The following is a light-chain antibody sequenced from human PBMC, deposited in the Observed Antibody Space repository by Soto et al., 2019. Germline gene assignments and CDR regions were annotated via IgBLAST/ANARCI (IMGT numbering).Light chain of an antibody. CDR3: SSYTITGSVI. V-gene: IGLV2-14*01. Sequence: QSALTQPASVSGSPGQSITISCTGTSSDVGAYNYVSWYQHYPGKAPKLMIYEVSNRPSGVSNRFSGSKSGNTASLTISGLQAEDEADYYCSSYTITGSVIFGGGTQLTVL. CDR2: EVS. J-gene: IGLJ2*01. CDR1: SSDVGAYNY.